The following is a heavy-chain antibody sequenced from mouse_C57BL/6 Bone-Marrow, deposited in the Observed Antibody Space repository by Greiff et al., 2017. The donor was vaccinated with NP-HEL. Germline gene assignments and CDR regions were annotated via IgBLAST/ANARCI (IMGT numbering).Heavy chain of an antibody. CDR3: ARDGNYGWFAY. Sequence: QLQQSGAELARPGASVKLSCKASGYTFTSYGISWVKQRTGQGLEWIGEIYPRSGNTYYNEKFKGKATLTADKSSSTAYIELRSLTSEDSAVYFCARDGNYGWFAYWGQGTLVTVSA. V-gene: IGHV1-81*01. CDR2: IYPRSGNT. J-gene: IGHJ3*01. CDR1: GYTFTSYG. D-gene: IGHD2-1*01.